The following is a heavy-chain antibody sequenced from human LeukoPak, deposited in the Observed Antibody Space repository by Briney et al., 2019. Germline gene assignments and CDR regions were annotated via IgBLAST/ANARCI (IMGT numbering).Heavy chain of an antibody. V-gene: IGHV3-7*01. CDR3: ARTCRGGDCYFGIDY. CDR1: GFTFSTYW. J-gene: IGHJ4*02. Sequence: GGSLRLSCGVSGFTFSTYWMTWVRQAPGKGLEWVANIAYHGNEKYYVDSVKGRFTISRDNAKSSLYLQMNSLRAEDTAVYYCARTCRGGDCYFGIDYWGQGTLVTVSS. D-gene: IGHD2-21*01. CDR2: IAYHGNEK.